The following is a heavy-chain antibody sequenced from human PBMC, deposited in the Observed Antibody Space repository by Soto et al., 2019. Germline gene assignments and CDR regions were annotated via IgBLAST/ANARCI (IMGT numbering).Heavy chain of an antibody. CDR1: GFTFSSYS. J-gene: IGHJ4*02. Sequence: EVQLVESGGGLVKPGGSLRLSCAASGFTFSSYSMNWVRQAPGKGLEWVSSISSSSYIYYADSVKGRFTISRDNAKNSLYLQMNSLRAEDTAVYYCARGLHYDFWSGYFWGQGTLVTVSS. D-gene: IGHD3-3*01. V-gene: IGHV3-21*01. CDR3: ARGLHYDFWSGYF. CDR2: ISSSSYI.